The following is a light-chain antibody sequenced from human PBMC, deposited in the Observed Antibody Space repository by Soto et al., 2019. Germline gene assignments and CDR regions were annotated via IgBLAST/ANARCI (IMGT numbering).Light chain of an antibody. J-gene: IGKJ3*01. CDR2: AAS. V-gene: IGKV1-27*01. CDR3: EKYNSAPFT. Sequence: DIQMTQAPASLSASVGDRVTITRRASQGISNYLAWYQQKPGKVPKLLIYAASTLQSRVPSRFSGSGAGTDLTLTISSLQHEDVATYYCEKYNSAPFTFCPGTDVDNK. CDR1: QGISNY.